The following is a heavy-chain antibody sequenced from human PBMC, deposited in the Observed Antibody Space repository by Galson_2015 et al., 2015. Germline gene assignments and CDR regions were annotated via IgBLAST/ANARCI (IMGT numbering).Heavy chain of an antibody. CDR3: SRRAGGIDY. CDR1: GYSFTSYW. J-gene: IGHJ4*02. Sequence: QSGAEVKKPGESLKISCEGSGYSFTSYWLGWVCQLPGKGLEWMGIISPGDSATRYSPSFHGQVTISADKSISTAYLQWSSLKASDTAMYYCSRRAGGIDYWGQGTLVTVSS. V-gene: IGHV5-51*01. CDR2: ISPGDSAT.